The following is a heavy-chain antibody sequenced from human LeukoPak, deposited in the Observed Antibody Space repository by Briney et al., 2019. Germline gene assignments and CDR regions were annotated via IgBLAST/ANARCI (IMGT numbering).Heavy chain of an antibody. Sequence: QSGGSLRLSCAASGFTFSGAHMHWVRQASGKGLEWVGRIISKADGYATTYAASMKGRFTISGDDSKNTAYLQMSSLKTEDTAVYFCSTAVRTRFDYWGQGILVTVSS. CDR1: GFTFSGAH. V-gene: IGHV3-73*01. CDR3: STAVRTRFDY. D-gene: IGHD1-1*01. J-gene: IGHJ4*02. CDR2: IISKADGYAT.